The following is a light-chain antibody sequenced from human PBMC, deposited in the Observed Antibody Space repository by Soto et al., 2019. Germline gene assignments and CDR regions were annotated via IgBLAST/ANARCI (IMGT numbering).Light chain of an antibody. Sequence: EIVLTQSPATLSLSPGDRATLSCRASQDVNKYLIWYQQKPGQAPRVLLFDASNRATGVPARFSGSGSGTEFTLTISSLEPEDFAVYYCQQRSNWPPWTFGQGTKLEIK. CDR2: DAS. CDR3: QQRSNWPPWT. V-gene: IGKV3-11*01. J-gene: IGKJ1*01. CDR1: QDVNKY.